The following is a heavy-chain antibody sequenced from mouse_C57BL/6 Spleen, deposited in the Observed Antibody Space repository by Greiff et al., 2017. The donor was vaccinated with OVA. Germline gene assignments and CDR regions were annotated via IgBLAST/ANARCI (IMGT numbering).Heavy chain of an antibody. V-gene: IGHV1-72*01. CDR1: GYTFTSSW. Sequence: QVQLQQPGAELVKPGASVKLSCTASGYTFTSSWMHWVKQRPGRGFEWIGRIAPNSGGTKYNAKFKSKATLTVDKPSSTAYMQLSSLTSEDSAVYYCARSRAAQAPGYFDYWGQGTTRTVSS. CDR3: ARSRAAQAPGYFDY. CDR2: IAPNSGGT. J-gene: IGHJ2*01. D-gene: IGHD3-2*02.